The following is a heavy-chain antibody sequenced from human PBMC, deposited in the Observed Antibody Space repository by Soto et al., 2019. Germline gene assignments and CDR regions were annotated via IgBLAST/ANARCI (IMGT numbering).Heavy chain of an antibody. Sequence: SETLSLTCAVYGGSFSGYYWSWIRQPPGKGLEWIGEINHSGSTNYNPSLKSRVTISVDTPKNQFSLKLTSVTAADTAVYYCASALGAKPMTTVTRDYYMDVWGKGTTVTVSS. CDR3: ASALGAKPMTTVTRDYYMDV. CDR2: INHSGST. D-gene: IGHD4-4*01. J-gene: IGHJ6*03. V-gene: IGHV4-34*01. CDR1: GGSFSGYY.